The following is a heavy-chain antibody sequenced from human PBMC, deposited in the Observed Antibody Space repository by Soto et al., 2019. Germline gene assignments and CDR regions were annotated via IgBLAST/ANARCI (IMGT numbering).Heavy chain of an antibody. Sequence: PSETLSLTCTVAGGSISSSSYYWGWIRQPPGKGLEWIGSIYYSGSTYYNPSLKSRVTISVDTSKNQFSLKLSSVTAADTAVYYCARREVEYSSSTHNYYYYGMDVWGQGTTVTVS. V-gene: IGHV4-39*01. J-gene: IGHJ6*02. CDR1: GGSISSSSYY. CDR2: IYYSGST. D-gene: IGHD6-6*01. CDR3: ARREVEYSSSTHNYYYYGMDV.